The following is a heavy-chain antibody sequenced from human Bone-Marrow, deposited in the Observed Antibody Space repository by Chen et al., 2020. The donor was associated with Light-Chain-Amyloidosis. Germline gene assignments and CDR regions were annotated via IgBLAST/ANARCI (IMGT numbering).Heavy chain of an antibody. V-gene: IGHV3-15*01. D-gene: IGHD3-22*01. CDR3: TTGIYDSSGYYYPLGFDY. CDR2: IKSKTDGGTT. J-gene: IGHJ4*02. Sequence: GKGLEWVGRIKSKTDGGTTDYAAPVKGRFTISRDDSKNTLYLQMNSLKTEDTAVYYCTTGIYDSSGYYYPLGFDYWGQGTLVTVSS.